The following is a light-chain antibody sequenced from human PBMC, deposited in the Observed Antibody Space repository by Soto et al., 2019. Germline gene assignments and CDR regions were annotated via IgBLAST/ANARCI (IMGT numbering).Light chain of an antibody. CDR1: QSINIY. Sequence: PMSHSASALSPSVGDRPTVPCLASQSINIYLDWYQQQPGKAPTLLIYRTFTLQSWVPLRISGSGSGTDFTLTISSLQPEDFAAYYCQQNHSPPRTFGQGTKVDIK. V-gene: IGKV1-39*01. J-gene: IGKJ1*01. CDR3: QQNHSPPRT. CDR2: RTF.